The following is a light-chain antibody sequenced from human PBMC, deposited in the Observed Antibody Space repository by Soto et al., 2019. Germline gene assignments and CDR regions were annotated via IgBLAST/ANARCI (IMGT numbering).Light chain of an antibody. CDR3: GTWDSSLGAVV. Sequence: QSVLTQPPSVSAAPGQKVIISCSGGSSNIGNNYVSWYQQLPGTAPKLLIYDNSKRPSGVPDRFSGSKSGTSATLGITGLQTGDEADYYCGTWDSSLGAVVFGRGTKLTVL. CDR1: SSNIGNNY. CDR2: DNS. V-gene: IGLV1-51*01. J-gene: IGLJ2*01.